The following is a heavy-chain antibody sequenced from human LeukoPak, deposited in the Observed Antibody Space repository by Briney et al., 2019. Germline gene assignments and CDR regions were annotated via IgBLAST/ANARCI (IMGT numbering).Heavy chain of an antibody. D-gene: IGHD5-18*01. CDR3: TTERGYSYGR. CDR1: GFTFSNFW. CDR2: IKQDETEK. V-gene: IGHV3-7*03. Sequence: GSLRLSCTASGFTFSNFWMGWVRQAPGKGLEWVANIKQDETEKFYLGSVKGRFTISRDNAKNSLYLQMNSLRVEDTALYYCTTERGYSYGRWGQGTLVTVSS. J-gene: IGHJ4*02.